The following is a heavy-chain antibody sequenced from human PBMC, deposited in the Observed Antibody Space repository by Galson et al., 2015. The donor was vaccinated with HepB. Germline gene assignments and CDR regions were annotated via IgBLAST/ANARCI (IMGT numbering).Heavy chain of an antibody. J-gene: IGHJ6*02. CDR3: ARDRAVRGVWAPNYYYYGMDV. CDR2: ISGSGGST. D-gene: IGHD3-10*01. CDR1: GFTFSSYA. V-gene: IGHV3-23*01. Sequence: SLRLSCAASGFTFSSYAMSWVRQAPGKGLEWVSAISGSGGSTYYADSVKGRFTISRDSSKNTLYLQMNSLRAEDTAVYYCARDRAVRGVWAPNYYYYGMDVWGQGTTVTVSS.